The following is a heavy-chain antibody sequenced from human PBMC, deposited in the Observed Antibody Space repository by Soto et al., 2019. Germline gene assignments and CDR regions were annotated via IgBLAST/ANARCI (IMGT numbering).Heavy chain of an antibody. D-gene: IGHD4-17*01. J-gene: IGHJ4*02. CDR2: IDPSDSFS. CDR3: ARLDYAAYLSRTTFYFDS. CDR1: GYSFTSYW. V-gene: IGHV5-10-1*01. Sequence: PGESLKISCEASGYSFTSYWISWVRQVPGKGLEWMGKIDPSDSFSNYGPSFQGHVTISADKSVSTAYLQWSSLKASDTAIYYCARLDYAAYLSRTTFYFDSWGQGTRVTVSS.